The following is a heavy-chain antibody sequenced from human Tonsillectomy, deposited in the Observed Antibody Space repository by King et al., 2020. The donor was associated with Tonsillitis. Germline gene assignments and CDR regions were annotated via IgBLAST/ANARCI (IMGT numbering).Heavy chain of an antibody. D-gene: IGHD3-3*01. J-gene: IGHJ4*02. V-gene: IGHV3-30-3*01. Sequence: VQLVESGGGVVQPGRSLRLSCAASGFTFGTYAMHWVRQAPGKGLDWGAVISYDVSNKYYADSVKGRFTLSRDNSKNTLYLQMNSLRADDTAVYYCARELTIFGVVPPDYWGQGTLVTVSS. CDR3: ARELTIFGVVPPDY. CDR1: GFTFGTYA. CDR2: ISYDVSNK.